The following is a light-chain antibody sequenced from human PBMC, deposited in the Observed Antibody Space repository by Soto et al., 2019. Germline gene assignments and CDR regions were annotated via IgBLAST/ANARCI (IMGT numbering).Light chain of an antibody. CDR2: KAS. CDR1: QNIYRW. CDR3: QQYTNYPYT. J-gene: IGKJ2*01. V-gene: IGKV1-5*03. Sequence: DIPMTQSPSTLSASVGDRVTITCRASQNIYRWLAWYQQKPGKAPKLLIYKASSLESGVPSRFSGSGSGTEFTLTITSLQPDDFAAYYCQQYTNYPYTFGQGTNLEI.